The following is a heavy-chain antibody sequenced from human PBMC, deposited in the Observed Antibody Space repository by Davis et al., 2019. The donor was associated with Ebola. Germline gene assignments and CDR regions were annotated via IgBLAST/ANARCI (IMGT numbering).Heavy chain of an antibody. V-gene: IGHV4-59*03. Sequence: GSLRLSCTVSGVSISRHYWSWIRQPPGKRLEWIGSIYYTGSAYYNSSLNSRVTISVDTSKNQFSLKLTSVTAADTAMYYCSERGSSVWGQGTPVTVSS. D-gene: IGHD3-10*01. CDR3: SERGSSV. CDR2: IYYTGSA. J-gene: IGHJ4*02. CDR1: GVSISRHY.